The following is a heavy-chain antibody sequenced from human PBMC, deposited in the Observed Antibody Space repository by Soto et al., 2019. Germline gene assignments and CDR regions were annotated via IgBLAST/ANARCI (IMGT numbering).Heavy chain of an antibody. CDR2: MNPNSGNT. Sequence: ASVKVSCKASGYTFTSYDINWVRQATGQGLEWMGWMNPNSGNTGYAQKFQGRVTMTRNTSISTAYMELRSLRSDDTAVYYCARDHAGIAAAGTFDYWGQGTLVTVSS. D-gene: IGHD6-13*01. V-gene: IGHV1-8*01. J-gene: IGHJ4*02. CDR3: ARDHAGIAAAGTFDY. CDR1: GYTFTSYD.